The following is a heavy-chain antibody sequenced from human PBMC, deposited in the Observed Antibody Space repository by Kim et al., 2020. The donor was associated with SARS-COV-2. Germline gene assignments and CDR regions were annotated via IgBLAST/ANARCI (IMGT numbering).Heavy chain of an antibody. CDR2: IYYSGST. Sequence: SETLSHTCTVSGGSISSYYWSWIRQPPGKGLEWIGYIYYSGSTNYNPSLKSRVTISVDTSKNQFSLKLSSVTAADAAVYYCARGGITIFGVVNAIDYWGQGTLVTVSS. J-gene: IGHJ4*02. CDR1: GGSISSYY. V-gene: IGHV4-59*13. D-gene: IGHD3-3*01. CDR3: ARGGITIFGVVNAIDY.